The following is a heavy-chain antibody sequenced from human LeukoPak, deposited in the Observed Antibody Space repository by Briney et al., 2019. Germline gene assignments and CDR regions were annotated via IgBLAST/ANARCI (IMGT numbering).Heavy chain of an antibody. V-gene: IGHV1-46*01. CDR1: GYTFTGYY. J-gene: IGHJ4*02. Sequence: GASVKVSCKASGYTFTGYYMHWVRQAPGQGLEWMGIINPSGGSTSYAQKFQGRVTMTRDMSTSTVYMELSSLRSEDTAVYYCARTAYNWNDMYYWGQGTLVTVSS. CDR2: INPSGGST. CDR3: ARTAYNWNDMYY. D-gene: IGHD1-20*01.